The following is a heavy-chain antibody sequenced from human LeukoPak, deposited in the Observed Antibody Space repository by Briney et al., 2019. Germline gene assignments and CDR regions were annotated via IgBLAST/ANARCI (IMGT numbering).Heavy chain of an antibody. J-gene: IGHJ4*02. CDR3: ARDPFQEWELKTLDY. D-gene: IGHD1-26*01. Sequence: PGGALRLSCAASGFTFSTCSMNWVRQAPGKGLEWVSSISSRSDHIYYAESVKGPFPISRDNAKNSLYLQMNSLRADDTAVYYCARDPFQEWELKTLDYWGQGTLVTASS. CDR2: ISSRSDHI. CDR1: GFTFSTCS. V-gene: IGHV3-21*01.